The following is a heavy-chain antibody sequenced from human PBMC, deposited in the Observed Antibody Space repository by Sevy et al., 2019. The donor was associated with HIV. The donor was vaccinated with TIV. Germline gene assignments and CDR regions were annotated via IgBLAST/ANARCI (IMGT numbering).Heavy chain of an antibody. D-gene: IGHD1-26*01. J-gene: IGHJ4*02. CDR1: GFTFNNFN. Sequence: GGSLRLSCAASGFTFNNFNMNWVRQAPGKGLQWVSSISGSSNYIYYAESLKGRFIISRDNVKDTVFLQMNSLGADDTAVYYCAGGPPDGSYDYFDSWGQGTLVTVSS. CDR3: AGGPPDGSYDYFDS. V-gene: IGHV3-21*06. CDR2: ISGSSNYI.